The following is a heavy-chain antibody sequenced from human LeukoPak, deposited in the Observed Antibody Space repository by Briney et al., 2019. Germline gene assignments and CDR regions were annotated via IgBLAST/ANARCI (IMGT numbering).Heavy chain of an antibody. Sequence: GGSLRLSCAVSGFTFSSYAMSWVRQAPGKGLEWVSAISGSGGSTYYADSVKGRFTISRDNSKNTLYLQMNSLRAEDTAVYYCAKAIAFDFWSGYYPYWGQGTLVTVSS. D-gene: IGHD3-3*01. J-gene: IGHJ4*02. CDR3: AKAIAFDFWSGYYPY. V-gene: IGHV3-23*01. CDR2: ISGSGGST. CDR1: GFTFSSYA.